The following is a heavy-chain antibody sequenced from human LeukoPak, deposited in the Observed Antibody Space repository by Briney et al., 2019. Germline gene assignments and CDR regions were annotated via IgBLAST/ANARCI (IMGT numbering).Heavy chain of an antibody. Sequence: GGSLRLSCAASGLTFSTYSMNWVRQAPGKGLEWVSVIFGGGSIYYPDSVKGRFTISRDNAKNTLYLQMNSLRAEDTAVYYCARGDSGWPLDYWGQGTLVTVSS. J-gene: IGHJ4*02. CDR2: IFGGGSI. CDR1: GLTFSTYS. V-gene: IGHV3-66*01. D-gene: IGHD6-19*01. CDR3: ARGDSGWPLDY.